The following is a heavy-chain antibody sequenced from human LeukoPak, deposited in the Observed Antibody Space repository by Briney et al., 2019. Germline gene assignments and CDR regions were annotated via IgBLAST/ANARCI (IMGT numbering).Heavy chain of an antibody. V-gene: IGHV3-23*01. CDR1: GFTFSSYA. Sequence: GGSLRLSCAASGFTFSSYAMSWVRQAPGKGLEWVSVISGSGGSISYADSVKGRFTISRDNSKNTLYLQMNSLRAEDTAVYYCAKESNYYGSGSYYNPFDYWGQGTLVTVSS. CDR2: ISGSGGSI. CDR3: AKESNYYGSGSYYNPFDY. D-gene: IGHD3-10*01. J-gene: IGHJ4*02.